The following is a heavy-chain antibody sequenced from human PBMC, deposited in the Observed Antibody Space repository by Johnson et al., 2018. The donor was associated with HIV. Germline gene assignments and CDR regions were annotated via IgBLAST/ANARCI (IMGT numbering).Heavy chain of an antibody. CDR3: AKDQWSSSWTNDAFDI. CDR2: ISSSGSTI. J-gene: IGHJ3*02. D-gene: IGHD6-13*01. CDR1: GFTFSDYY. V-gene: IGHV3-11*04. Sequence: QVQLVESGGGLVKPGGSLRLSCAASGFTFSDYYMSWIRQAPWKGLEWVSYISSSGSTIYYADSVKGRFTISRDNAKNSLYLQMNSLRAEDTAVYYCAKDQWSSSWTNDAFDIWGQGTMVTVSS.